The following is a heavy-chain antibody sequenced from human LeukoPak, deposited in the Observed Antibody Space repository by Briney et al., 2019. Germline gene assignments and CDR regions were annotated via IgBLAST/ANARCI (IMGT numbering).Heavy chain of an antibody. D-gene: IGHD3-3*01. CDR3: ATLGNDFWSGYPSRTFDY. J-gene: IGHJ4*02. CDR1: GYTFTDYY. CDR2: VDPEDGET. Sequence: ATVKISCKVSGYTFTDYYMHWVPQAPGKGLEWMGLVDPEDGETIYAEKFQGRVTITADTSTDTAYMELSSLRSEDTAVYYCATLGNDFWSGYPSRTFDYWGQGTLVTVSS. V-gene: IGHV1-69-2*01.